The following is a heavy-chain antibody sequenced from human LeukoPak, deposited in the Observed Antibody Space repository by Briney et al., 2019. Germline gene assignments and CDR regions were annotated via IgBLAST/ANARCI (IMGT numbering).Heavy chain of an antibody. V-gene: IGHV4-39*01. Sequence: SETLSLNCTVSGDSISSSRYYWGWIRQPSGKGLEWIGSISYSESTYYNPSLKSRVTVSVDTSKNQFSLNLSSVTAADTAIYYCARLAWGANWFDPWGQGTLVTVSS. CDR2: ISYSEST. D-gene: IGHD3-16*01. J-gene: IGHJ5*02. CDR1: GDSISSSRYY. CDR3: ARLAWGANWFDP.